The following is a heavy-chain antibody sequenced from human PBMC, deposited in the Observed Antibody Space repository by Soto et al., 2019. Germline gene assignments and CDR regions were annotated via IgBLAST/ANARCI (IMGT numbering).Heavy chain of an antibody. CDR3: ARGPITMIGYYFDS. Sequence: SVKLSCKDSGYTFTTYAMHWVRQAPGQRLEWMGWINAGNGNTKYSQKFQGRVTITRDTSASTAYTELSSLRSEDTAVYYCARGPITMIGYYFDSWGQGNMVTVSS. CDR2: INAGNGNT. CDR1: GYTFTTYA. D-gene: IGHD3-10*02. V-gene: IGHV1-3*01. J-gene: IGHJ4*02.